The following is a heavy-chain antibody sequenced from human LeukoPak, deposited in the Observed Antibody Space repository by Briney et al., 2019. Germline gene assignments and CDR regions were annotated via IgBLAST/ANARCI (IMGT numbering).Heavy chain of an antibody. Sequence: GGSLRLSCAVSGFTVSSNYMSWVRQPPGKGLEWVSSISDSGGYTYYADSVKGRFTISRDNSKNILYLQMNSLRAEDTAVYYCAKGRLPYYYGMDVWGQGTTVTVSS. V-gene: IGHV3-23*01. D-gene: IGHD4-11*01. J-gene: IGHJ6*02. CDR2: ISDSGGYT. CDR3: AKGRLPYYYGMDV. CDR1: GFTVSSNY.